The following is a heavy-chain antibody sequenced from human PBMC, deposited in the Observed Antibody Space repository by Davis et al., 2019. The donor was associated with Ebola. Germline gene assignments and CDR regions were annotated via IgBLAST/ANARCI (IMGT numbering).Heavy chain of an antibody. D-gene: IGHD5-18*01. CDR2: ISGSGGST. CDR1: GFTFSSYW. Sequence: PGGSLRLSCAASGFTFSSYWMSWVRQAPGKGLEWVSAISGSGGSTYYADSVKGRFTISRDNSKNTLYLQMNSLRAEDTAVYYCARVRYSYGGEDYYYGMDVWGQGTTVTVSS. V-gene: IGHV3-23*01. CDR3: ARVRYSYGGEDYYYGMDV. J-gene: IGHJ6*02.